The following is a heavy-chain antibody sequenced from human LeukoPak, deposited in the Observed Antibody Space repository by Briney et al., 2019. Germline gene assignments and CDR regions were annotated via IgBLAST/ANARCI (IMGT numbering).Heavy chain of an antibody. J-gene: IGHJ4*02. D-gene: IGHD1-26*01. V-gene: IGHV3-74*01. CDR2: INSDGSST. CDR1: GFTFSSYW. CDR3: AKITDGELRRFDY. Sequence: GGSLRLSCAASGFTFSSYWMHWVRQAPGKGLVWVSRINSDGSSTSYADSVKGRFTISRDNAKNTLYLQMNSLRAEDTAVYYCAKITDGELRRFDYWGQGTLVTVSS.